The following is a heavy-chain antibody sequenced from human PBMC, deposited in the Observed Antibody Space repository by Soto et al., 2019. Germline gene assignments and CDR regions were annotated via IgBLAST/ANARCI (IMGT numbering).Heavy chain of an antibody. CDR1: GGSISSYY. J-gene: IGHJ4*02. CDR3: ARETFSSRYYSDY. CDR2: IYSTGST. V-gene: IGHV4-4*07. Sequence: QVQLQESGPGLVKPSETLSLTCTVSGGSISSYYWTWIRQPAGKRLEWIGHIYSTGSTTYNPSLKSRVTMSVDTSKNQFSLKLNSVTAADTALYYCARETFSSRYYSDYWGQGTLVTVSS. D-gene: IGHD3-22*01.